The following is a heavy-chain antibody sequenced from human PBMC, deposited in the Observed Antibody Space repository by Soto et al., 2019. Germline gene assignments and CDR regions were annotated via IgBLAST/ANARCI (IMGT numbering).Heavy chain of an antibody. D-gene: IGHD3-3*01. CDR1: GDTVSSSD. J-gene: IGHJ3*02. Sequence: ASVKVSCASSGDTVSSSDIDGVRKDPGQGLEWMGGISAYNGNTNYAQKLQGRVTMTTDTSTSTAYMELRSLRSDDTAVYYCARDFWSGYSPLSDAFDSCAYGTMVTVSS. V-gene: IGHV1-18*01. CDR3: ARDFWSGYSPLSDAFDS. CDR2: ISAYNGNT.